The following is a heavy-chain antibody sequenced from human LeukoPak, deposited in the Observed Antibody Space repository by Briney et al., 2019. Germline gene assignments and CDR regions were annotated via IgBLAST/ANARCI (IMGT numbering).Heavy chain of an antibody. D-gene: IGHD3-22*01. Sequence: GGSLTLTCVVSGFTVSNDSAGWHCQAPGKGLEWVGRAKSTSDGGTTDYAAPVKGRFTFSRDDSRNTLYLQMNSLKAEDAGVNQLCNALPAGGYMLYYWGQRTLVTVSS. CDR3: CNALPAGGYMLYY. CDR2: AKSTSDGGTT. CDR1: GFTVSNDS. J-gene: IGHJ4*02. V-gene: IGHV3-15*01.